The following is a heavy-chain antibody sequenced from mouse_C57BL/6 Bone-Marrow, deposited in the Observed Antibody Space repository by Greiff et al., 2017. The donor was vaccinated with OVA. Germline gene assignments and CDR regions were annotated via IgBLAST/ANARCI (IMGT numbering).Heavy chain of an antibody. V-gene: IGHV1-54*01. D-gene: IGHD1-1*01. Sequence: QVQLKQSGAELVRPGTSVKVSCKASGYAFTNYLIEWVKQRPGQGLEWIGVINPGSGGTNYNEKFKGKATLTADKSSSTAYMQLSSLTSEDSAVYFCARYYYGSSYWYCDVWGTGTTVTVAS. J-gene: IGHJ1*03. CDR3: ARYYYGSSYWYCDV. CDR1: GYAFTNYL. CDR2: INPGSGGT.